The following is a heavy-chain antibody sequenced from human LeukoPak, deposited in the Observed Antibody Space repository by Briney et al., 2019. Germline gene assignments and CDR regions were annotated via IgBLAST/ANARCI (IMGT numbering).Heavy chain of an antibody. Sequence: SETLSLTCTVSSGSISSYYWSWIRQPPGKGLEWIGYIYYSGSTNYNPSLKSRVTISVDTSKNQFSLKLSSVTAADTAVYYCARGPGWGTFWGQGTLVTVSS. V-gene: IGHV4-59*01. J-gene: IGHJ4*02. CDR1: SGSISSYY. CDR2: IYYSGST. D-gene: IGHD3-16*01. CDR3: ARGPGWGTF.